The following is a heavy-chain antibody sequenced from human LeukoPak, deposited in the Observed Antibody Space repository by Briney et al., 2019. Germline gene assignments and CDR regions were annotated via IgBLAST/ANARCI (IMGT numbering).Heavy chain of an antibody. D-gene: IGHD2-2*01. Sequence: SETLSLTCTVSGGSISSYYWSWIRQPPGKGLEWIGYIYYSGSTNYNPSLKSRVTISVDTSKNQFSLKLSSVTAADTAVYYCARVGRLGYCSSTSCGGDWFDPWGQGTLVTVSS. CDR1: GGSISSYY. J-gene: IGHJ5*02. V-gene: IGHV4-59*01. CDR3: ARVGRLGYCSSTSCGGDWFDP. CDR2: IYYSGST.